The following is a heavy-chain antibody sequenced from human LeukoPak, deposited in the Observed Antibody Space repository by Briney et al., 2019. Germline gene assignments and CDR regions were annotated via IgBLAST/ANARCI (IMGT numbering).Heavy chain of an antibody. CDR3: VRGGVYFDY. Sequence: SETLSLTCTVSGGSISSHYWSWIRQPPGKGLEWIGSVYYSGSTNYNPSLKSRVTISVDTSKNQFSLKLNSVPAADTAVYYCVRGGVYFDYWGQGTLVTVSS. V-gene: IGHV4-59*11. D-gene: IGHD3-16*01. CDR2: VYYSGST. CDR1: GGSISSHY. J-gene: IGHJ4*02.